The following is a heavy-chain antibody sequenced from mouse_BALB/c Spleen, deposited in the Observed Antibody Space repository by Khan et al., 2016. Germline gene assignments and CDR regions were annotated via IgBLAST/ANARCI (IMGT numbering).Heavy chain of an antibody. V-gene: IGHV1-9*01. D-gene: IGHD2-3*01. Sequence: QVQLKQSGAELVKPGASVKISCKATGYTFSTHWIEWVKQRPGHGLEWIGEILPGSGSVTYNEKFKDKATFTAETSSNTAYMQLSSLTSEDSAVYYCAKWLLGAMDYWGQGTSVTVSS. J-gene: IGHJ4*01. CDR2: ILPGSGSV. CDR3: AKWLLGAMDY. CDR1: GYTFSTHW.